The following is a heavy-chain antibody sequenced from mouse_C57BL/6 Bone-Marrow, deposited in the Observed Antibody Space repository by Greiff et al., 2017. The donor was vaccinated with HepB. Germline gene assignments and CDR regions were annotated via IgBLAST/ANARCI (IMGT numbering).Heavy chain of an antibody. J-gene: IGHJ3*01. D-gene: IGHD2-3*01. CDR3: ARGGGWLLRFSY. Sequence: QVQLQQPGAELVRPGSSVKLSCKASGYTFTSYWMHWVKQRPIQGLEWIGNIDPSDSETHYNQKFKDKATLTVDKSSSTAYMQLSSLTSEDSAVYCCARGGGWLLRFSYWGQGTLVTVSA. CDR1: GYTFTSYW. CDR2: IDPSDSET. V-gene: IGHV1-52*01.